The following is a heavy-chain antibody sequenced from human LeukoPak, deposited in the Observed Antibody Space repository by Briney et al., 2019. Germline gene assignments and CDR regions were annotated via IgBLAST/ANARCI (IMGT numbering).Heavy chain of an antibody. CDR3: ARDKYDYGDYRTGSGDY. J-gene: IGHJ4*02. CDR1: GFTFSSYS. CDR2: ISSSSSYI. D-gene: IGHD4-17*01. Sequence: PGGSLRLSCAASGFTFSSYSMNWVRQAPGKGLEWVSSISSSSSYIYYADSVKGRFTISRDNAKNSLYLQMNSLRAEDTAVYYCARDKYDYGDYRTGSGDYWGKGTLVTVSS. V-gene: IGHV3-21*01.